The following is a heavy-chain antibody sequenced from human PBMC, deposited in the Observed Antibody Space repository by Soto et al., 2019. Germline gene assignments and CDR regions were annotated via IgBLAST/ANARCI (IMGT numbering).Heavy chain of an antibody. V-gene: IGHV4-61*01. Sequence: SETLSLTCTVSGGSVRSGSYYWSWIRQPPGKGLEWIGYIYYSGSTNYNPSLKSRVIISVDTSKNQFSLKLSSVTAADTAVYYCARVVVGARSGWFDPWGQGTLVTVSS. D-gene: IGHD1-26*01. J-gene: IGHJ5*02. CDR1: GGSVRSGSYY. CDR3: ARVVVGARSGWFDP. CDR2: IYYSGST.